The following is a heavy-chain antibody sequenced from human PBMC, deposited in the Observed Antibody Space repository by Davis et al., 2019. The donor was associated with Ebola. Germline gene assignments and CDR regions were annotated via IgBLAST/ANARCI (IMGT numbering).Heavy chain of an antibody. CDR2: ISGSGGST. J-gene: IGHJ6*04. D-gene: IGHD3-3*01. V-gene: IGHV3-23*01. Sequence: GESLKISCTDSVITFSSYTMTWVRQAPGKGLEWVSAISGSGGSTYYADSVKGRFTISRDNSKKTLYLQMNSLRAEDTAVYYGAKSGLSFGVVKYHYGMDVWGKGTTVTVSS. CDR3: AKSGLSFGVVKYHYGMDV. CDR1: VITFSSYT.